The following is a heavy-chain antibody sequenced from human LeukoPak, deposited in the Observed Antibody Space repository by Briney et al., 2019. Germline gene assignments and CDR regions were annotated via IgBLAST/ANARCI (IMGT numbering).Heavy chain of an antibody. CDR1: GYTFTSYY. Sequence: ASVKVSCKASGYTFTSYYMHWVRQAPGQGLEWMGWMNPNSGNTGYAQKFQGRVTMTRNTSISTAYMELSSLRSEDTAVYYCARESSGSSSLGYWGQGTLVTVSS. D-gene: IGHD6-6*01. J-gene: IGHJ4*02. CDR3: ARESSGSSSLGY. V-gene: IGHV1-8*02. CDR2: MNPNSGNT.